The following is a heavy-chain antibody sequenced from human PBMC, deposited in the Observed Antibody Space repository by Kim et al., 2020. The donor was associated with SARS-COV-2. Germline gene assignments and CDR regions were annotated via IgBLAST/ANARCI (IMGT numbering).Heavy chain of an antibody. CDR3: ARTHSGSYYSYFDY. CDR1: GFTFSSYA. J-gene: IGHJ4*02. CDR2: ISYDGSNK. D-gene: IGHD1-26*01. Sequence: GGSLRLSCAASGFTFSSYAMHWVRQAPGKGLEWVAVISYDGSNKYYADSVKGRFTISRDNSKNTLYLQMNSLRAEDTVVYYCARTHSGSYYSYFDYWGQG. V-gene: IGHV3-30-3*01.